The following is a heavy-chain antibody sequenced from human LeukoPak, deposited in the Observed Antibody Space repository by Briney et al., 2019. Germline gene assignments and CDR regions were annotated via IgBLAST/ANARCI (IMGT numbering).Heavy chain of an antibody. CDR1: GYTFTAYA. V-gene: IGHV1-18*01. CDR2: VSAYNGAT. J-gene: IGHJ4*02. CDR3: ARVDLYYDSSGYSQAASDY. D-gene: IGHD3-22*01. Sequence: GASVKVSCKASGYTFTAYAISWVRQAPGQGLEWMGWVSAYNGATNYAQKLQGRVTMTTDTSTSTAYMELRSLRSDDTAVYYCARVDLYYDSSGYSQAASDYWGQGTLVTVSS.